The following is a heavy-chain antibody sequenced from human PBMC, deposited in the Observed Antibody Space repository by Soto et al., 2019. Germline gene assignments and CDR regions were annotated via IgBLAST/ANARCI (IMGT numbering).Heavy chain of an antibody. J-gene: IGHJ6*03. CDR1: GFTFSSYD. Sequence: GGSLRLSCAASGFTFSSYDMHWVRQATGKGLEWVSAIGTAGDTYYPGSVKGRFTISRENAKNSLYLQMNSLRAGDTAVYYCALTSSVDHYYYMDVWGKGTTVPVSS. CDR2: IGTAGDT. V-gene: IGHV3-13*01. CDR3: ALTSSVDHYYYMDV. D-gene: IGHD2-2*01.